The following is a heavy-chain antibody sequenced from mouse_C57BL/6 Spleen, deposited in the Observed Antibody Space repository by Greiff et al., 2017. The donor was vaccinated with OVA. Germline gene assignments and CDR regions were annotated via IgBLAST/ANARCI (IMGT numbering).Heavy chain of an antibody. V-gene: IGHV5-9-1*02. Sequence: EVKVEESGEGLVKPGGSLKLSCAASGFTFSSSAMSWVRQTPEKRLEWVAYISSGGDYIYYADTVKGRFTMSRDKARSTPYLQMSSLTSEDTAMYYCTRDGRLRSFAYWGQGTLVTVSA. D-gene: IGHD2-4*01. CDR1: GFTFSSSA. CDR3: TRDGRLRSFAY. CDR2: ISSGGDYI. J-gene: IGHJ3*01.